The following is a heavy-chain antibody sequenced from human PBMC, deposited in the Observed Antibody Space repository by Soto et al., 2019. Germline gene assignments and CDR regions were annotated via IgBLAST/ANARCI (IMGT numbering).Heavy chain of an antibody. CDR3: ATLPPRIVVALLPIPT. CDR1: GGSISSSSYY. D-gene: IGHD2-21*01. J-gene: IGHJ5*02. Sequence: SETLSLTCTVSGGSISSSSYYWSWIRQPPGKGLEWIGEINHSGSTNYNPSLKSRVTISVDTSKNQFSLKLSSVTAADTAVYYCATLPPRIVVALLPIPTWGQGILVTVSS. CDR2: INHSGST. V-gene: IGHV4-39*07.